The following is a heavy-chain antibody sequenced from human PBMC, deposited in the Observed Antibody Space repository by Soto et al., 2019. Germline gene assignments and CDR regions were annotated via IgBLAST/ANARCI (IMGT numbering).Heavy chain of an antibody. CDR1: GFTFSSYG. CDR2: VHSGGTTT. V-gene: IGHV3-74*01. CDR3: ARGDRGGFDL. Sequence: PGGSLRVSCAASGFTFSSYGRHWVRQAPGKGLVWVSRVHSGGTTTTYADSVKGRFTISRDNARNTVSLQMSSLRAEDTAIYYCARGDRGGFDLWGHGTMVTVSS. J-gene: IGHJ3*01. D-gene: IGHD3-10*01.